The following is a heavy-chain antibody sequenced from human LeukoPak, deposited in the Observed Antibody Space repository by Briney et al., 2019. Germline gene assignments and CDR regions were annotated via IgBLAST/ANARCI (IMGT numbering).Heavy chain of an antibody. CDR3: ASRQKDILSLDP. CDR1: GYTFTGYY. CDR2: INPNSGGT. V-gene: IGHV1-2*02. D-gene: IGHD2-21*01. J-gene: IGHJ5*02. Sequence: ASVKVSCKASGYTFTGYYMHWVRQAPGQGLEWMGWINPNSGGTNYAQKFQGRVTMTRDTSISTAYMELSSLRSEDTAVYYCASRQKDILSLDPWGQGTLVTVSS.